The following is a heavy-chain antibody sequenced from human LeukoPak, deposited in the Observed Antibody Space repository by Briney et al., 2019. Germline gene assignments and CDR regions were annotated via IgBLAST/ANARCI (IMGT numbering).Heavy chain of an antibody. CDR1: GGSISSGSYY. Sequence: SETLSLTCTVSGGSISSGSYYWSWIRQPAGKGLEWIGRIYTSGSTNYNPSLKSRVTISVDTSKNQFSLKLSSVTAADTAVYYCARERATYYDILIGYPVDAFDIWGQGTMVTVSS. CDR2: IYTSGST. J-gene: IGHJ3*02. CDR3: ARERATYYDILIGYPVDAFDI. V-gene: IGHV4-61*02. D-gene: IGHD3-9*01.